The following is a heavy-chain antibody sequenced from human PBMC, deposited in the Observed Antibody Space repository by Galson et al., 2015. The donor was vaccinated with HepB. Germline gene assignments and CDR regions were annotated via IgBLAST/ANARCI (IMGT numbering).Heavy chain of an antibody. CDR3: ARNPRDVLRFLEQKPHNWYFDL. CDR1: GGSISSYY. V-gene: IGHV4-59*08. CDR2: IYYSGST. J-gene: IGHJ2*01. Sequence: SETLSLTCTVSGGSISSYYWSWIRQPPGKGLEWIGYIYYSGSTNYNPSLKSRVTISVDTSKNQFSLKLSSVTAADTAVYYCARNPRDVLRFLEQKPHNWYFDLWGRGTLVTVSS. D-gene: IGHD3-3*01.